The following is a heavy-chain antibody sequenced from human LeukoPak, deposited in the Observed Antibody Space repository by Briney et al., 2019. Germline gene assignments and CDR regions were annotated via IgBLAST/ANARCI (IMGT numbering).Heavy chain of an antibody. CDR2: INHSGST. D-gene: IGHD3-10*01. CDR1: GGSFSGYY. CDR3: ARGLDHMVRGVRDY. Sequence: RSSETLSLTCAVYGGSFSGYYWSWIRQPPGKGLEWIGEINHSGSTNYNPSLKSRVTISVDTSKNQFSLKLSSVTAADTAVYYCARGLDHMVRGVRDYWGQGTLVTVSS. J-gene: IGHJ4*02. V-gene: IGHV4-34*01.